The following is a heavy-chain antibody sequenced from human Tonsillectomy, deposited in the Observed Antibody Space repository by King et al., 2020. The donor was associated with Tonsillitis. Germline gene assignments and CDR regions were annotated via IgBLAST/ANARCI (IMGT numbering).Heavy chain of an antibody. CDR1: GGSISTYY. J-gene: IGHJ4*02. V-gene: IGHV4-4*07. Sequence: QLQESGPGLVKPSETLSLICTVSGGSISTYYWSWLRQAAGKGLEWIGRIYNTGTTNYNPSLKSRVTMSVDTSKNQFSLKLSSVTAADTAVYHCARENYDVLTGYPSYFDYWGQGTLVTVSS. CDR3: ARENYDVLTGYPSYFDY. CDR2: IYNTGTT. D-gene: IGHD3-9*01.